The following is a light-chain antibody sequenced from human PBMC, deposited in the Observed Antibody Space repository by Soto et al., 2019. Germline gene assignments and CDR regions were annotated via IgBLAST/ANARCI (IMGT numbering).Light chain of an antibody. V-gene: IGKV3-20*01. J-gene: IGKJ3*01. Sequence: EIVLTQSPGTLALTPGQRAILSCRASQSVSSSYLAWYQQKPGQAPRLLIYGASTRAAGIPDRFSGSGSGTDFTLTISRLEPEDCAVYYCHQYGRSPIFVLGPGTTVDVK. CDR3: HQYGRSPIFV. CDR2: GAS. CDR1: QSVSSSY.